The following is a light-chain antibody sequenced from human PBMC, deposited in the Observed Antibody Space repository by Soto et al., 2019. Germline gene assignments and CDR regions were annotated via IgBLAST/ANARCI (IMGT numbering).Light chain of an antibody. CDR2: GAS. Sequence: EIVMTQSPATLSVSPGERATLSCRASQSVSNNLAWYQQRPGQAPRLLISGASTRATGVPARFSGSGSATEFTLTISRLQSEDFAVYYCQQYNSWPRTFGQGTKVEI. J-gene: IGKJ1*01. CDR3: QQYNSWPRT. CDR1: QSVSNN. V-gene: IGKV3-15*01.